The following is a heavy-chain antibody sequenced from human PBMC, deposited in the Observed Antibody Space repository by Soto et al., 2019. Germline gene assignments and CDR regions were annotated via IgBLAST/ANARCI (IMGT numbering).Heavy chain of an antibody. CDR1: GGSFSGDY. V-gene: IGHV4-34*01. Sequence: PSETLSLTCAVYGGSFSGDYWSWIRQPPWKRLEWIGEINHSGSTNYNPSLKSRVTISVDTSKNQFSLKLSSVAAAEAAVYYCARGVGAYCSSTSCYPQYYYAMDVWGQGTTVTVS. CDR3: ARGVGAYCSSTSCYPQYYYAMDV. J-gene: IGHJ6*02. D-gene: IGHD2-2*01. CDR2: INHSGST.